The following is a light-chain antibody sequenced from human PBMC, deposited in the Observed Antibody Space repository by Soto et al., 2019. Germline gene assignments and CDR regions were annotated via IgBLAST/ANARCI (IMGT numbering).Light chain of an antibody. V-gene: IGKV1-13*02. Sequence: AIQLTQSPSSPSASVGDRVTITCRASQGISSALAWYQQKPGKAPKLLIYDASRLESGVPSRFRGSGSGTDFTVTISCLQPEEFETYYCQQLNSYPRTFGQGTKLAIK. CDR2: DAS. CDR1: QGISSA. J-gene: IGKJ2*02. CDR3: QQLNSYPRT.